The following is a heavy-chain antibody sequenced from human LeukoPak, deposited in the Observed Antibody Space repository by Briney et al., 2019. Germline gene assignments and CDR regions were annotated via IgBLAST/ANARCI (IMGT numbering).Heavy chain of an antibody. J-gene: IGHJ3*02. V-gene: IGHV3-23*01. Sequence: GGSLRLSCAASGFTFSNYAMSWVRQAPGKGLEWGSGISGSGGSTHYSDSVKGRFTISRDNPKNTLYLQMNSLRAEDTAVYYCAKDSGSGTYYSANASDIWGEGTMVTVSS. CDR2: ISGSGGST. D-gene: IGHD3-10*01. CDR1: GFTFSNYA. CDR3: AKDSGSGTYYSANASDI.